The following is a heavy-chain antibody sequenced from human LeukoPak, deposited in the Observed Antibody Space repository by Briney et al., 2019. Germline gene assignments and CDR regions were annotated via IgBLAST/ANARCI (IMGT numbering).Heavy chain of an antibody. V-gene: IGHV3-48*01. Sequence: PGGSLRLSCAASGFTFSSYSMNWVRQAPGKGLEWVSYVSGRSNTISYADSVKGRFANSRDNAKNSLYLQMNSLRAEDTAVYYCAKDRWLRRDYYYYGMDVWGQGTTVTVSS. CDR1: GFTFSSYS. D-gene: IGHD5-12*01. J-gene: IGHJ6*02. CDR2: VSGRSNTI. CDR3: AKDRWLRRDYYYYGMDV.